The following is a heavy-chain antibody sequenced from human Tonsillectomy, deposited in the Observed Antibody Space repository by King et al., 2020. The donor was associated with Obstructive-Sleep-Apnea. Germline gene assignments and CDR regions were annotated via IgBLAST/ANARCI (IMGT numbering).Heavy chain of an antibody. J-gene: IGHJ6*02. CDR3: ARDRDYGDYGGKYCFGMEV. Sequence: VQLVESGGGVVQPGTSLRLSCAASGFSVNTYGMHWVRQSPGKGLEWVAVLWHDGSNKYYADSAKGRFSISRDNSKNTLYLQMNSLRLEDTALYYCARDRDYGDYGGKYCFGMEVWGQGTTVTVSS. V-gene: IGHV3-33*01. D-gene: IGHD4-17*01. CDR2: LWHDGSNK. CDR1: GFSVNTYG.